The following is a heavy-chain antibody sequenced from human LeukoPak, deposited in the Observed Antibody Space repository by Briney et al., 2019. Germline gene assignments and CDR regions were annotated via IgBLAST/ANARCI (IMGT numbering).Heavy chain of an antibody. CDR3: ANPGIAAAGLDY. Sequence: PGGSLRLSCAASGFTFSSYGMHWVRQAPGKGLEWVAFIRYDGSNKYYADSVKGRFTISRDNSKNTLYLQMNSLRAEDTAVYYCANPGIAAAGLDYWGTGTLVTVSS. V-gene: IGHV3-30*02. D-gene: IGHD6-13*01. CDR2: IRYDGSNK. CDR1: GFTFSSYG. J-gene: IGHJ4*02.